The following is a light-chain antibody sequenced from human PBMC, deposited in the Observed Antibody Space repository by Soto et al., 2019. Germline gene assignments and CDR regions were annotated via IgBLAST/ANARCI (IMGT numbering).Light chain of an antibody. Sequence: DIQVTQSPPTLSAFVGDRVTITCRASQSITSWLAWYHQKLGKAPKLLIYDASSLDSGVPSRFSGSGSGTDFTLTITSLQPDDFATYYCQQYSSFSWTFGQGTKVDI. V-gene: IGKV1-5*01. CDR2: DAS. J-gene: IGKJ1*01. CDR1: QSITSW. CDR3: QQYSSFSWT.